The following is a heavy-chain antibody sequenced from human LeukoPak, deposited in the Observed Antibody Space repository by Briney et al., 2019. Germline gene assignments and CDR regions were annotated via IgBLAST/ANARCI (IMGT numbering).Heavy chain of an antibody. CDR2: IYTIGST. CDR1: GGAISSEH. Sequence: PSETLSLTCTVSGGAISSEHWSWIRQPARKGLEWIGRIYTIGSTNYNPSLKSRVTISVDTSKNQFSLKLSSVTAADTAVYYCARAGSSGWSDYWGQGTLVTVSS. V-gene: IGHV4-4*07. CDR3: ARAGSSGWSDY. J-gene: IGHJ4*02. D-gene: IGHD6-19*01.